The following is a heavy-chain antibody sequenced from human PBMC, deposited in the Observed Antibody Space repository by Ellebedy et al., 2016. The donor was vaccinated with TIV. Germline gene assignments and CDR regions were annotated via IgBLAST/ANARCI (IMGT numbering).Heavy chain of an antibody. D-gene: IGHD3-22*01. CDR1: GGSISSGSYY. V-gene: IGHV4-61*01. Sequence: MPSETLSLTCTVSGGSISSGSYYWSWIRQPPGKGLEWIGYIYYSGSTNYNPSLKSRVTISVDTSKNQFSLKLSSVTAADTAVYYCARDLSSGWLDYWGQGTLVTVSS. J-gene: IGHJ4*02. CDR2: IYYSGST. CDR3: ARDLSSGWLDY.